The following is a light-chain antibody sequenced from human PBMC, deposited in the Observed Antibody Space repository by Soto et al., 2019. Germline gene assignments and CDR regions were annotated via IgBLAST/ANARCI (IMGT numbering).Light chain of an antibody. CDR1: QSISSW. Sequence: DIQMTQSPSTLSASVGDRVTITCRASQSISSWLAWYQQKPGKAPKLLIFKASSLESGVPPRFSGSGSGTEFTLTISSLQPDDFATYYCQQYHSYPLTFGGGTKVEIK. V-gene: IGKV1-5*03. CDR3: QQYHSYPLT. CDR2: KAS. J-gene: IGKJ4*01.